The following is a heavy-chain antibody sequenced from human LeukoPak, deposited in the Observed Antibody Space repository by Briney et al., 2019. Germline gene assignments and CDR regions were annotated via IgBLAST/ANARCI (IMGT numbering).Heavy chain of an antibody. CDR3: AREVFFQFDN. Sequence: GGSLRLSCAASGFTFRKYWMAWVRQAPGRGLEWVATIAANGNDKDYEDALQGRFTISRDNTRNSLSPRIDSLRAEDTAQYYCAREVFFQFDNWGQGALVTVSS. CDR1: GFTFRKYW. V-gene: IGHV3-7*03. CDR2: IAANGNDK. J-gene: IGHJ4*02.